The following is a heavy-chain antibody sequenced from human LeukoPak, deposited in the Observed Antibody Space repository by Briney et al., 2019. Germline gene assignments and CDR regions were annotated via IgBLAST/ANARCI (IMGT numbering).Heavy chain of an antibody. CDR1: GYSFSNYW. CDR3: ARHDLSGDGYNDY. CDR2: IYPGDSDT. J-gene: IGHJ4*02. Sequence: ESLKISCKGSGYSFSNYWVGWVRQMPGKGLEWMGIIYPGDSDTRYSPSFQGQVTISADKSISTAYLQWSSLKASDTAMYYCARHDLSGDGYNDYWGQGTLVTVSS. D-gene: IGHD5-24*01. V-gene: IGHV5-51*01.